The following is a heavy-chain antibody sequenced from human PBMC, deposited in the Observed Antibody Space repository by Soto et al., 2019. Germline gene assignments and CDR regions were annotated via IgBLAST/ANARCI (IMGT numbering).Heavy chain of an antibody. CDR2: IYYSGST. V-gene: IGHV4-59*08. Sequence: QVQLQESGPGLVKPSETLSLTCTVSGGSISSYYWSWIRQPPGKGPEWIGYIYYSGSTNYNPSHKSRVTISVDTSKNQFSLKLSSVTAADTAVYYCARRYGDAFDIWGQGTMVTVSS. CDR3: ARRYGDAFDI. D-gene: IGHD4-17*01. CDR1: GGSISSYY. J-gene: IGHJ3*02.